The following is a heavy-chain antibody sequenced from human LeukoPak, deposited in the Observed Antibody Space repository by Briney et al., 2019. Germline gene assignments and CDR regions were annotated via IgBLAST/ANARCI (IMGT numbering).Heavy chain of an antibody. CDR2: INHSGST. Sequence: SETLSLTCAVYGGSFCGYYWSWIRQPPGKGLEWIGEINHSGSTNYNPSLKSRVTISVDTSKNQFSLKLSSVTAADTAVYYCARGLATLNMTTVTTYFDYWGQGTLVTVSS. J-gene: IGHJ4*02. CDR1: GGSFCGYY. V-gene: IGHV4-34*01. CDR3: ARGLATLNMTTVTTYFDY. D-gene: IGHD4-17*01.